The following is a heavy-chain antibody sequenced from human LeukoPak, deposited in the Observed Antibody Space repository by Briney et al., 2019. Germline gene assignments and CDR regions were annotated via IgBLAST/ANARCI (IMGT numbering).Heavy chain of an antibody. V-gene: IGHV4-39*07. CDR1: GGSIISGSHF. Sequence: SETLSLTCTVSGGSIISGSHFWGWIRQPPGKGLEWIGFIFYSGSTNYNPSLTSRVTISVDTSGHQFCLKVASVTAADAAVYYCARVPYDIRLYYMDVWGKGTTVTVSS. D-gene: IGHD2-21*01. J-gene: IGHJ6*03. CDR3: ARVPYDIRLYYMDV. CDR2: IFYSGST.